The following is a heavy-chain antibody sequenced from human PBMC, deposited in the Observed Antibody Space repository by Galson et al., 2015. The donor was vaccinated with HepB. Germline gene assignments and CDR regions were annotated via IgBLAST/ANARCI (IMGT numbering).Heavy chain of an antibody. J-gene: IGHJ5*02. D-gene: IGHD1-26*01. Sequence: SLRLSCAASGFIFSTYNMNWVRQAPGKGLEWVSLITSDNYIYYIDSVKGRFIVSRDSSRNMVFMQMNSLRAEDAGLYFCARGGWGAGVGNTLWSPFDAWGQGTLVTVSS. CDR3: ARGGWGAGVGNTLWSPFDA. CDR2: ITSDNYI. V-gene: IGHV3-21*01. CDR1: GFIFSTYN.